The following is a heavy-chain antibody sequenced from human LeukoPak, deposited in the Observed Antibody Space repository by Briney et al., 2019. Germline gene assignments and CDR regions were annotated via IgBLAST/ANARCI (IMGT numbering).Heavy chain of an antibody. CDR3: AREQMQLPGHFDL. CDR1: GGSISSGSYY. J-gene: IGHJ2*01. V-gene: IGHV4-61*02. D-gene: IGHD6-6*01. CDR2: IYTSGST. Sequence: SQTLSLTCTVSGGSISSGSYYWSWIRQPAGKGLEWIGRIYTSGSTNYNPSLESRVTISVDTSKNQFSLKLSSVTAADTAVYYCAREQMQLPGHFDLWGRGTLVTVSS.